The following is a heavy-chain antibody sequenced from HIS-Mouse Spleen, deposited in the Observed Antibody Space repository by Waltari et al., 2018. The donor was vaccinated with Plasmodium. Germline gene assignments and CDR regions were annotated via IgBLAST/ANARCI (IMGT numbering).Heavy chain of an antibody. J-gene: IGHJ3*02. CDR3: ASSGSYDAFDI. D-gene: IGHD1-26*01. CDR1: GFPFSSYD. CDR2: IGTAGDT. V-gene: IGHV3-13*01. Sequence: EVQLVESGGGLVQPGGSLRLSCAAPGFPFSSYDMHWVRQATGKGLEWVSAIGTAGDTYYPGSVKGRFTISRENAKNSLYLQMNSLRAGDTAVYYCASSGSYDAFDIWGQGTMVTVSS.